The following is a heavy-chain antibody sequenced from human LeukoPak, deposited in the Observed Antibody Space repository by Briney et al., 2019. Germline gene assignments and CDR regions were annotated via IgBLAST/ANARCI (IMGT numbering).Heavy chain of an antibody. Sequence: GGSLRLSCAASGFTFGSYARHWVRQAQGKGLEWVAVISYDGSNKYYADSVKGRFTISRDNSKNTLYLQMNSLRAEDTAVYYCARGWIQLGGLVLDYWGQGTLVTVSS. V-gene: IGHV3-30*04. D-gene: IGHD5-18*01. CDR1: GFTFGSYA. CDR2: ISYDGSNK. J-gene: IGHJ4*02. CDR3: ARGWIQLGGLVLDY.